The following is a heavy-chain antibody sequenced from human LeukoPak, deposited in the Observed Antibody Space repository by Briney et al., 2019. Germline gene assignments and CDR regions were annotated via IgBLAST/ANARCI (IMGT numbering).Heavy chain of an antibody. CDR1: GYTFTGYY. Sequence: ASVKVSCKASGYTFTGYYMHWVRQAPGQGLEWMGWINPNSGGTNYAQKLQGRVTMTTDTSTSTAYMELRSLRSDDTAVYYCARARRYYDFWSGYPSFDYWGQGTLVTVSS. J-gene: IGHJ4*02. CDR3: ARARRYYDFWSGYPSFDY. V-gene: IGHV1-2*02. D-gene: IGHD3-3*01. CDR2: INPNSGGT.